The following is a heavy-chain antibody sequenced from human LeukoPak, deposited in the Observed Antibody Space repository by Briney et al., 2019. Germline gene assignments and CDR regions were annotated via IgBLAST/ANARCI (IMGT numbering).Heavy chain of an antibody. Sequence: GRSLRLSCAASGFTFSSYGMHWVRQAPGKGLEWVAVIWYDGSNKYYADSVKGRFTISRDNSKNTLYLQMNSLRAEDTAVYYCARDGEYGTGSYYRGCFDYWGQGILVTVSS. CDR1: GFTFSSYG. J-gene: IGHJ4*02. V-gene: IGHV3-33*01. D-gene: IGHD3-10*01. CDR2: IWYDGSNK. CDR3: ARDGEYGTGSYYRGCFDY.